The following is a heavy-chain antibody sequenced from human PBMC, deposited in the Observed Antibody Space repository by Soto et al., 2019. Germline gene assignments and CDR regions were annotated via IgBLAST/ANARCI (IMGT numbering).Heavy chain of an antibody. CDR1: VFTFISYS. CDR2: ISYDGINK. J-gene: IGHJ6*04. D-gene: IGHD1-26*01. Sequence: VVSLILACASSVFTFISYSIQWVRQAPVKGLEWVAVISYDGINKYYADSVKGRFTISRDNSKNTLYLQMNSLRAEDKSVYYCARADEGAQDAPWGMDVWGKRNTVTVSS. V-gene: IGHV3-30-3*01. CDR3: ARADEGAQDAPWGMDV.